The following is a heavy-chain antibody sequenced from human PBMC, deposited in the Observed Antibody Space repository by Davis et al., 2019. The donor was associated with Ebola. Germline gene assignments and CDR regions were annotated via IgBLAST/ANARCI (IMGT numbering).Heavy chain of an antibody. V-gene: IGHV3-9*01. CDR2: ISWNSGSI. CDR3: AKDRRSGWYGAFDI. D-gene: IGHD6-19*01. Sequence: PGGSLRLSCAASGFTFDDYAMHWVRQAPGKGLEWVSGISWNSGSIGYADSVKGRFTISRDNAKNSLYLQMNSLRAEDTALYYCAKDRRSGWYGAFDIWGQGTMVTVSS. J-gene: IGHJ3*02. CDR1: GFTFDDYA.